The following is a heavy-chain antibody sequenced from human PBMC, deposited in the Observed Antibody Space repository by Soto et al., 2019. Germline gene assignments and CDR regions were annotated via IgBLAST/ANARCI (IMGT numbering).Heavy chain of an antibody. V-gene: IGHV1-69*08. J-gene: IGHJ5*02. Sequence: QVQLVQSGAEVKKPGSSVKVSCKASGGTFSSYTISWVRPAPGQGLEWMGRIIPILGIANYAQKFQGRVTITADKSTSTAYMELSSVRYEDTAVYYCERDFPRRMTTQDYNWFDPWGQGTLVTVSS. D-gene: IGHD4-17*01. CDR1: GGTFSSYT. CDR3: ERDFPRRMTTQDYNWFDP. CDR2: IIPILGIA.